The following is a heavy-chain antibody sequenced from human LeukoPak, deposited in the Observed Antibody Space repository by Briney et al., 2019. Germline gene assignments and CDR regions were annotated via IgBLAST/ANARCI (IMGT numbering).Heavy chain of an antibody. CDR2: INWDDQK. CDR1: GFSLTTSGVG. D-gene: IGHD3-22*01. J-gene: IGHJ5*02. CDR3: SHRRDSSGYQYRYWFAP. V-gene: IGHV2-5*02. Sequence: SGPRLVNPTQTLTLTCTFSGFSLTTSGVGVGWIRQPPGKALEWLALINWDDQKVYSPSLQSRLSITKDTSKNQVVLTMTNVDPVDTATYYCSHRRDSSGYQYRYWFAPWGQGTLVTVSS.